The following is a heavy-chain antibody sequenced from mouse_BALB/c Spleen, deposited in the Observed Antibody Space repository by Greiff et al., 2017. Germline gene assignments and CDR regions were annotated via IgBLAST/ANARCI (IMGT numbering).Heavy chain of an antibody. J-gene: IGHJ1*01. CDR3: AREGAPGSYWYFDV. CDR1: GFTFSSYG. CDR2: ISSGGSYT. V-gene: IGHV5-6*01. Sequence: VQLKESGGDLVKPGGSLKLSCAASGFTFSSYGMSWVRQTPDKRLEWVATISSGGSYTYYPDSVKGRFTISRDNAKNTLYLQMSSLKSEDTAMYYCAREGAPGSYWYFDVWGAGTTVTVSS. D-gene: IGHD4-1*01.